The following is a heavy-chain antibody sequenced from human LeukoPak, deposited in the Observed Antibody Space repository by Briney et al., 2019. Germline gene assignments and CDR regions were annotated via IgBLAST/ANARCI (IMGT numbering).Heavy chain of an antibody. CDR2: ISYDGSNK. Sequence: GGSLRLSCAASGSTFSSYAMSWVRQAPGKGLEWVAVISYDGSNKYYADSVKGRFTISRDNSKNTLYLQMNSLRAEDTAVYYCARGGEISSGRRSQYYGMDVWGQGTTVTVSS. CDR3: ARGGEISSGRRSQYYGMDV. V-gene: IGHV3-30*03. D-gene: IGHD6-19*01. J-gene: IGHJ6*02. CDR1: GSTFSSYA.